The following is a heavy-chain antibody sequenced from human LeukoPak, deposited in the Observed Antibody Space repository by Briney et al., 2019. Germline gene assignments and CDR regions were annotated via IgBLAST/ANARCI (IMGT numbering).Heavy chain of an antibody. CDR2: ISAYNGNT. J-gene: IGHJ4*01. Sequence: ASVKVSCKASGYTFTSYGISWVRQAPGQGLEWMGWISAYNGNTNYAQKLQGRVTMTTDTSTSTAYMELRSLRSDDTAVYYCARSGAYYYVSSGYYAVGYWGHGTLVTVFS. CDR3: ARSGAYYYVSSGYYAVGY. D-gene: IGHD3-22*01. V-gene: IGHV1-18*01. CDR1: GYTFTSYG.